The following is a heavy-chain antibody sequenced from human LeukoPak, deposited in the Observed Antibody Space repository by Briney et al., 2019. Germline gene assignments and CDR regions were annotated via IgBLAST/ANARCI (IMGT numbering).Heavy chain of an antibody. V-gene: IGHV1-24*01. J-gene: IGHJ6*02. D-gene: IGHD2-15*01. Sequence: VASVKVSCKVSGYTLTELSMHWVRQAPGKGLEWMGGSDPEDGETIYAQKFQGRVTMTEDTSTDTAYMELSSLRSEDTAVYYCATDPGYCSGGSCNNYYYGMDVWGQGTTVTVSS. CDR2: SDPEDGET. CDR1: GYTLTELS. CDR3: ATDPGYCSGGSCNNYYYGMDV.